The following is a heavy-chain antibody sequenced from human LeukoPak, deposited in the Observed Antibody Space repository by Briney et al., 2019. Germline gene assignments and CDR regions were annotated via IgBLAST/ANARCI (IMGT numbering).Heavy chain of an antibody. CDR2: IYYSGGT. Sequence: PSETLSLTCTVSGGSISSSSYYWGWIRQPPGKGLEWIGSIYYSGGTYYNPSLKSRVTISVDTSKNQFSLKLSSVTAADTAVYYCARGLVVDAFDIWGQGTMVTVSS. CDR3: ARGLVVDAFDI. J-gene: IGHJ3*02. CDR1: GGSISSSSYY. V-gene: IGHV4-39*07. D-gene: IGHD2-15*01.